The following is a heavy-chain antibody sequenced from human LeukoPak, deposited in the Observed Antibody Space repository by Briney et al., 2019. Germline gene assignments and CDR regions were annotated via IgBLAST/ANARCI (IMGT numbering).Heavy chain of an antibody. D-gene: IGHD6-19*01. CDR3: ARVNTAVAGIDY. V-gene: IGHV4-61*02. CDR2: IYTSGST. Sequence: PSETLSLTXTVSGGSISSGSYYWSWIRQPAGKGLEWIGRIYTSGSTNYNPSLKSRVTISVDTSKNQFSLKLSSVTAADTAVYYCARVNTAVAGIDYWGQGTLVTVSS. J-gene: IGHJ4*02. CDR1: GGSISSGSYY.